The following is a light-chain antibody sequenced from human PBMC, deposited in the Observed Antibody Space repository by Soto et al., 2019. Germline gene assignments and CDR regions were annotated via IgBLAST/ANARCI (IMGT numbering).Light chain of an antibody. CDR3: CSYAGGRNV. V-gene: IGLV2-23*01. J-gene: IGLJ1*01. Sequence: QSALTQPASVSGSPGQSITISFTGTSSDVGSDRFVSWYQQHPGKAPTLMIYEGSERPSGVSDRFSGSKSGNTASLTISGLQAEDAADYFCCSYAGGRNVFGAATKLTVL. CDR2: EGS. CDR1: SSDVGSDRF.